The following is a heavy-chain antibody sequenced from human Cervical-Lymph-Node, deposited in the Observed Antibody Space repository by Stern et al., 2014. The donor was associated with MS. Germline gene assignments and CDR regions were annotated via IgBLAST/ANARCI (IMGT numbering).Heavy chain of an antibody. CDR1: GYNFASYW. D-gene: IGHD3-10*01. J-gene: IGHJ4*02. Sequence: VQLVESGAEVKKPGESLKISCKGSGYNFASYWIGWVRQVTGKGLEWMGIIYPDDSDARYTPSFQGQVTMSADKSIGTAYLQWSSLKASDTAFYFCARKGTYGLDYWGQGALVTVSS. CDR3: ARKGTYGLDY. V-gene: IGHV5-51*01. CDR2: IYPDDSDA.